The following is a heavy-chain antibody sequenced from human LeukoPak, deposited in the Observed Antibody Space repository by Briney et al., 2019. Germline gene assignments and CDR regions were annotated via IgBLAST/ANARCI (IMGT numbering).Heavy chain of an antibody. CDR3: ARTPQRNYLFDC. D-gene: IGHD1-7*01. CDR2: ISYDGSNK. J-gene: IGHJ4*02. CDR1: GFTFSSYA. Sequence: PGRSLRLSCAASGFTFSSYAMHWVRQAPGKGLEWVAVISYDGSNKYYADSVKGRFTISRDNAKNSLYLQMNSLRAEDTAVYYCARTPQRNYLFDCWGQGTLVTVSS. V-gene: IGHV3-30-3*01.